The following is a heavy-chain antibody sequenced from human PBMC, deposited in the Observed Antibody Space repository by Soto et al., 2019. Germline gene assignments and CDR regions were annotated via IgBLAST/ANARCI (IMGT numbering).Heavy chain of an antibody. Sequence: ASVKVCGEASGYTFSSYGISWVRQAPGQGLEWMGWISAYNGNTNYAQKLQGRVTMTPDTSTSTAYMELRSLRSDDTAVYYCARDPIYGGNPVAFDLRGQGTMVTVSS. D-gene: IGHD4-17*01. CDR3: ARDPIYGGNPVAFDL. V-gene: IGHV1-18*01. CDR1: GYTFSSYG. CDR2: ISAYNGNT. J-gene: IGHJ3*01.